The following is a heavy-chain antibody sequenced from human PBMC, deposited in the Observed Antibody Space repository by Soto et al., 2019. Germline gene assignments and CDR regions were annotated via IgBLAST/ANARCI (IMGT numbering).Heavy chain of an antibody. D-gene: IGHD3-9*01. Sequence: GASVKVSCKASGYTFIDYYMHWVLQAPGQGFEWMGRISPRSGGTNYAQKFQGRVTMTWDTSLNTAYMELSSLISEDTAVYYCARPPGYISDWYYFDLWGQGTLVTVSS. CDR3: ARPPGYISDWYYFDL. CDR1: GYTFIDYY. CDR2: ISPRSGGT. V-gene: IGHV1-2*02. J-gene: IGHJ4*02.